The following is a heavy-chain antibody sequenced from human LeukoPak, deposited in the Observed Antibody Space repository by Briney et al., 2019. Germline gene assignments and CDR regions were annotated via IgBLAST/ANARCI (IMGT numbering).Heavy chain of an antibody. V-gene: IGHV3-11*03. CDR2: ISSSSSYT. J-gene: IGHJ6*02. Sequence: GGPLRLSCAASGFTFSDYYMSWIRQAPGKGLEWVSYISSSSSYTNYADSVKGRFTISRDNAKNSLYLQMNSLRAEDTAVYYCARRYCSSTSCYPYGMDVWGQGTTVTVSS. CDR3: ARRYCSSTSCYPYGMDV. CDR1: GFTFSDYY. D-gene: IGHD2-2*01.